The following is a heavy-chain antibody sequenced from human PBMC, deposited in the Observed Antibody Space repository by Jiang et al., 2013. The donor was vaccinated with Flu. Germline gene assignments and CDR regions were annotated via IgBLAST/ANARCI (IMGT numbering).Heavy chain of an antibody. J-gene: IGHJ4*02. V-gene: IGHV7-4-1*02. D-gene: IGHD3-10*02. CDR1: GYTFTNYA. CDR3: ARHVRNLDY. Sequence: QSGSELKKPGASVKVSCKTSGYTFTNYAVVWVRQAPGQGLEWMGWINTNTSIPAYAQGFTGRFVFSLDTSVNTAYLEISGLKPADTALYFCARHVRNLDYWGQGTQVTV. CDR2: INTNTSIP.